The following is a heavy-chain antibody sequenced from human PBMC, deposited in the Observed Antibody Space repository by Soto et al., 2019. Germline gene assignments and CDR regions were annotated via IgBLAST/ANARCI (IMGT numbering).Heavy chain of an antibody. CDR3: ARHLLLEWLPQPYYFDY. CDR2: IYYSGST. V-gene: IGHV4-39*01. D-gene: IGHD3-3*01. CDR1: GGSISSSSYY. J-gene: IGHJ4*02. Sequence: LETLSLTCTVSGGSISSSSYYWGWIRQPPGKGLEWIGSIYYSGSTYYNPSLKSRVTISVDTSKNQFSLKLSSVTAADTAVYYCARHLLLEWLPQPYYFDYWGQGTPVTVSS.